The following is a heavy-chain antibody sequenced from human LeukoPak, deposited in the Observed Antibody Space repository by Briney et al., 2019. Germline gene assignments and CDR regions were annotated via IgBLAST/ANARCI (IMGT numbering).Heavy chain of an antibody. CDR1: GYSISSGYF. CDR2: IYQSETA. Sequence: SETLSLTCTVSGYSISSGYFWGWMRQPPGKGLEWIGSIYQSETAHYNPSLKSRVTISVDTSKNQFSLKLSSVTAADTAVYYCARGDYYGSSDYWGQGTLVTVSS. J-gene: IGHJ4*02. V-gene: IGHV4-38-2*02. D-gene: IGHD3-10*01. CDR3: ARGDYYGSSDY.